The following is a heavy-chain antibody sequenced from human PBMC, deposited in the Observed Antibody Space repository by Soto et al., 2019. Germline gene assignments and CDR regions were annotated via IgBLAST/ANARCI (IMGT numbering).Heavy chain of an antibody. CDR3: AKETYYYYGMDV. CDR2: ISYDGSNK. J-gene: IGHJ6*02. V-gene: IGHV3-30*18. CDR1: GFTFSSYG. Sequence: TGGSLRLSCAASGFTFSSYGMHWVRQAPSKGLEWVAVISYDGSNKYYADSVKGRFTISRDNSKNTLYLQMNSLRAEDTALYYCAKETYYYYGMDVWGQGTTVTVSS.